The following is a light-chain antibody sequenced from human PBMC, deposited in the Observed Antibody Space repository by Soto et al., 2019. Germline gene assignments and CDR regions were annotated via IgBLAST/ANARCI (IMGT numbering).Light chain of an antibody. J-gene: IGLJ1*01. CDR2: SND. Sequence: QSVLTQPPSASGTPGQRVTFSCSGSSSNIGRNTVDWYQHLPGTAPKLLIYSNDQRPSGVPARFSGSKSGTSASLAISGLQSEDEADYYSAAWDDSLNGLVFGTGTKVTVL. CDR3: AAWDDSLNGLV. CDR1: SSNIGRNT. V-gene: IGLV1-44*01.